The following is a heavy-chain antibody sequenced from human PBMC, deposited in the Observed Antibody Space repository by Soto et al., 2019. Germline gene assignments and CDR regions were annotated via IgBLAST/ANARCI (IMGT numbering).Heavy chain of an antibody. CDR1: GFTFSSYS. CDR3: AKDLGSGYSSGWYGSPSYYYGMDV. D-gene: IGHD6-19*01. Sequence: GGSLRLSCAASGFTFSSYSMNWVRQAPGKGLEWVSYISSSSSTIYYADSVKGRFTISRDNSKNTLYLQMNSLRAEDTAVYYCAKDLGSGYSSGWYGSPSYYYGMDVWGKGTTVTVSA. V-gene: IGHV3-48*01. CDR2: ISSSSSTI. J-gene: IGHJ6*04.